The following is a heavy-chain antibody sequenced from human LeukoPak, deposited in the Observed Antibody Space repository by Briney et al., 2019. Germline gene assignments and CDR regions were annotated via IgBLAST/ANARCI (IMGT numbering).Heavy chain of an antibody. CDR3: ARNFASESYKGGYFDY. J-gene: IGHJ4*02. Sequence: PGGSLRLSCAASGFTFSSYEMNWVRRAPGKGLEWVSYISGSGSIIYYADSVKGRFTISRDNAKNSLNLQMNSLSADDTALYYCARNFASESYKGGYFDYWGQGTLVTAAS. D-gene: IGHD3-10*01. CDR1: GFTFSSYE. CDR2: ISGSGSII. V-gene: IGHV3-48*03.